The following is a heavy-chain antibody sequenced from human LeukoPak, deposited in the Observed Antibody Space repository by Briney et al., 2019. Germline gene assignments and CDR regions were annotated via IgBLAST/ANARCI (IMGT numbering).Heavy chain of an antibody. CDR1: GGIFSSYA. CDR2: IIPIFGTA. Sequence: GSSVKVSCKASGGIFSSYAISWVRQAPGQGLEWMGGIIPIFGTANYAQKFQGRVTITADESTSTAYMELSSLRSEDTAVYYCARVNTMVRGVIIPRRNWFDPWGQGTLSPSPQ. CDR3: ARVNTMVRGVIIPRRNWFDP. V-gene: IGHV1-69*01. J-gene: IGHJ5*02. D-gene: IGHD3-10*01.